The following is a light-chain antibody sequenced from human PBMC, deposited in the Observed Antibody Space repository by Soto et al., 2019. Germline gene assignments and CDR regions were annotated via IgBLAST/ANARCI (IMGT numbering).Light chain of an antibody. CDR1: SSDVGGYKY. Sequence: QSALTQPASVSGSPGQSITISCTGTSSDVGGYKYVSWYQQHPGKAPKLMIYDVSNRPSGVSNRFSGSKSGNTASLTISGLPAEDEADYYCSSYTSSSPLGVFGTGTKVTVL. J-gene: IGLJ1*01. CDR2: DVS. V-gene: IGLV2-14*01. CDR3: SSYTSSSPLGV.